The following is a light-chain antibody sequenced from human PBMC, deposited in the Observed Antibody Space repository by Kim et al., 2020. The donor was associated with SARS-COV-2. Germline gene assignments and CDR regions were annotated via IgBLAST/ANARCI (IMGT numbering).Light chain of an antibody. CDR1: SRDVSNYNS. CDR3: SSYAGSNNYV. CDR2: EVT. V-gene: IGLV2-8*01. J-gene: IGLJ1*01. Sequence: GQSLTLSCTATSRDVSNYNSASSYQQHPGKAPKLMIYEVTKRPSGVPDRFSGSKSGNTASLTVSGLQAEDEAEYYCSSYAGSNNYVSGTGTKVTVL.